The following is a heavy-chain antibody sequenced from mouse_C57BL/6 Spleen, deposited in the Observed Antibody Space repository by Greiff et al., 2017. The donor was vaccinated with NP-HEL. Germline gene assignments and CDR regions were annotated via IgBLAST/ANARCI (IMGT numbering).Heavy chain of an antibody. V-gene: IGHV2-9-1*01. CDR3: AREGDWDEDYYAMDY. J-gene: IGHJ4*01. Sequence: VKLVESGPGLVAPSQSLSITCTVSGFSLTSYAISWVRQPPGKGLEWLGVIWTGGGTNYNSALKSRLSISKDNSKSQVFLKMNSLQTDDTARYYCAREGDWDEDYYAMDYWGQGTSVTVSS. D-gene: IGHD4-1*01. CDR1: GFSLTSYA. CDR2: IWTGGGT.